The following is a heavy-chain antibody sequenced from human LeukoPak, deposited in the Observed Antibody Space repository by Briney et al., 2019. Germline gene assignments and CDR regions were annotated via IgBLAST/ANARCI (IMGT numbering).Heavy chain of an antibody. CDR3: ARQGEGTTDY. CDR2: ISSSGSDT. Sequence: GGSLRLSGAASGFTFNTYGMNWVRQAPGKGLEWVSIISSSGSDTYYADSVKGRFTIARDNPQNTLYLQMNILRADDTAIYYCARQGEGTTDYWGQGTLVTVSP. CDR1: GFTFNTYG. D-gene: IGHD2/OR15-2a*01. V-gene: IGHV3-23*01. J-gene: IGHJ4*02.